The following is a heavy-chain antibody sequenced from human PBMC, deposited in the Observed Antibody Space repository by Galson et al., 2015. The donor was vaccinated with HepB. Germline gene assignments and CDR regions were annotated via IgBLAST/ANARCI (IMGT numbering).Heavy chain of an antibody. Sequence: SLRLSCAASGFTFSSYGMHWVRQAPGKGLEWVAFIRYDGSNKYYADSVKGRFTISRDNSKNTLYLQMNSLRAEDTAVYYCAKPLLKAAAGTPWFDPWGQGTLVTGAS. V-gene: IGHV3-30*02. J-gene: IGHJ5*02. D-gene: IGHD6-13*01. CDR3: AKPLLKAAAGTPWFDP. CDR2: IRYDGSNK. CDR1: GFTFSSYG.